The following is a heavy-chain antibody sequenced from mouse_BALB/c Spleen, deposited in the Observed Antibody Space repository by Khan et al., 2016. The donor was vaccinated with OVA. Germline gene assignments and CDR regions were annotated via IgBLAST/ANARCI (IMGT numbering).Heavy chain of an antibody. J-gene: IGHJ2*01. V-gene: IGHV3-2*02. CDR3: SRTARIKY. Sequence: EVQLQESGPGLVKPSQSLSLTCTVTGYSITSGYGWNWIRQLPGNKLEWMGYISYSGSTNYNPSLKSRIPITRDTSQSQFFLHVNSVTTDDTATYYCSRTARIKYWGQGTTLTVSS. CDR2: ISYSGST. D-gene: IGHD1-2*01. CDR1: GYSITSGYG.